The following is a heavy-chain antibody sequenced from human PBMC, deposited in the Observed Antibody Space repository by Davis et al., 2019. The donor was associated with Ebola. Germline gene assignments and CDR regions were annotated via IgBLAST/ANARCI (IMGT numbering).Heavy chain of an antibody. CDR3: ARAPKWGYFDY. J-gene: IGHJ4*02. CDR2: IYHSGST. CDR1: GGSISSGGYS. D-gene: IGHD3-16*01. V-gene: IGHV4-30-2*01. Sequence: PSETLSLTCAVSGGSISSGGYSWSWIRQPPGKGLEWIGYIYHSGSTYYNPSLKSRVTISVDRSKNQFSLKLSSVTAADTAVYYCARAPKWGYFDYWGQGTLVTVSS.